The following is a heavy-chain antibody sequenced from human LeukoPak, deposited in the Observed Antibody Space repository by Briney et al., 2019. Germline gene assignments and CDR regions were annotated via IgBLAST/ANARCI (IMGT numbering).Heavy chain of an antibody. V-gene: IGHV3-11*01. J-gene: IGHJ5*02. CDR1: GFTFSDYY. D-gene: IGHD6-19*01. CDR3: ARERVYSSRLGWFDP. CDR2: ISSSGSTI. Sequence: PGGSLRLSCAASGFTFSDYYMSWIRQAPGKGLEWVSYISSSGSTIYYADSVKGRFTISRDNAKNSLYLQMNSLRAEDTAVYYCARERVYSSRLGWFDPWGQGTLVTVSS.